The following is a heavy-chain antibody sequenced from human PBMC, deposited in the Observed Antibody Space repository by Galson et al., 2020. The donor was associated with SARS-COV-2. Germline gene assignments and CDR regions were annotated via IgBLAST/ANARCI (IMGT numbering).Heavy chain of an antibody. Sequence: GESLKISCAASGFTFSSYGMHWVRQAPGKGLEWVAVIWYDGSNKYYADSVKGRFTISRDNFKNTLYLQMNSLRAEDTAVYYCARDRVGSSGWDYYFDYWGQGTLVTVSS. CDR3: ARDRVGSSGWDYYFDY. V-gene: IGHV3-33*01. J-gene: IGHJ4*02. CDR2: IWYDGSNK. D-gene: IGHD6-19*01. CDR1: GFTFSSYG.